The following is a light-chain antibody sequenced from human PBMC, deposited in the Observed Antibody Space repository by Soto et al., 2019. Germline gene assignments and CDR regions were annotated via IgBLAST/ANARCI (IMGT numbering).Light chain of an antibody. CDR2: DAS. Sequence: SLLTQSRTTLSLSAGQRATLSCRASQSVSSYLAWYQQKPGQAPRIMIYDASNRATGIPERFSGSGYGTDFNLTISSLEPEDFAVYYCRQRSNWPPTFGGGTKVDIK. V-gene: IGKV3-11*01. CDR3: RQRSNWPPT. CDR1: QSVSSY. J-gene: IGKJ4*01.